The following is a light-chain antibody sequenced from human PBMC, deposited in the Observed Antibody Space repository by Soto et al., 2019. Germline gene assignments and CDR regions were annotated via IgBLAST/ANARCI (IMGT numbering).Light chain of an antibody. CDR2: EVS. V-gene: IGLV2-14*01. CDR3: SSYTSSSTWV. J-gene: IGLJ3*02. Sequence: QSALTQPASVSGSPGQSITIPCMGTSIDVGGHNYVSWYQQYPGKAPKLMISEVSDRPSGISNRFSGSTSGNTASLTISGLQAEDEADYYCSSYTSSSTWVFGGGTKVTVL. CDR1: SIDVGGHNY.